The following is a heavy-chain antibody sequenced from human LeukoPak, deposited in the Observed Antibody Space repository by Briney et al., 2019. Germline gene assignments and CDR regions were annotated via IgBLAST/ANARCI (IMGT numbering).Heavy chain of an antibody. V-gene: IGHV3-53*01. CDR3: ARMTWGFGY. Sequence: GGSLRLSCAASGFTVSSDFMTWVRQAPGKGLECVSVIYSGGSTYYADSVKGRFTMSRDNSKNTLYLQMNNLRAEDTAVYYCARMTWGFGYWGQGTLVTVSS. J-gene: IGHJ4*02. CDR2: IYSGGST. CDR1: GFTVSSDF. D-gene: IGHD3-16*01.